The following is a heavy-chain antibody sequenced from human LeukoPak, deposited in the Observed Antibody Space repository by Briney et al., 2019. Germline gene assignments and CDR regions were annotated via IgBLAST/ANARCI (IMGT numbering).Heavy chain of an antibody. D-gene: IGHD3-10*01. CDR1: GYTFTSYD. CDR3: ARGLRSYYGSGSYAPKRYYYYYYGMDV. Sequence: ASVKVSCKASGYTFTSYDINWVRQATGQGLEWMGWMNPNSGNTGYAQKFQGRVTMTRNTSISTAYMELSSLRSEDTAVYYCARGLRSYYGSGSYAPKRYYYYYYGMDVWGQGTTVTVSS. V-gene: IGHV1-8*01. J-gene: IGHJ6*02. CDR2: MNPNSGNT.